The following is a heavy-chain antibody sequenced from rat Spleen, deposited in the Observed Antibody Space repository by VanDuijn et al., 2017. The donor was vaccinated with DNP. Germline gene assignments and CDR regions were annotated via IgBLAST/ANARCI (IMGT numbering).Heavy chain of an antibody. CDR3: TRGSSLPGYLDY. Sequence: EVKLVESGGGLVQPGKSLKLSCAASGFIFNDYGMAWVRQTPKKGLEWVATISTGGGTLYYRDSVRGRFTISRDNGESSLYLQMNSLWSEDTATYYCTRGSSLPGYLDYWGQGVLVTVSS. V-gene: IGHV5-25*01. D-gene: IGHD1-4*01. CDR2: ISTGGGTL. J-gene: IGHJ2*01. CDR1: GFIFNDYG.